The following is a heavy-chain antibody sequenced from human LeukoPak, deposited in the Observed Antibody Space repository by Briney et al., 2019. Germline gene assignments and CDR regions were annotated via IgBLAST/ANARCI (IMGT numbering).Heavy chain of an antibody. CDR1: GFTFSSYA. CDR2: ISNDGIHQ. D-gene: IGHD1-26*01. CDR3: ARDIYAGASSPGVY. J-gene: IGHJ4*02. Sequence: PGGSLRLSCAASGFTFSSYAMHWVRQDPGKGLEWVAVISNDGIHQFYADSVKGRLTISRDNSKNTLYLQMNSLRAEDTAVYYCARDIYAGASSPGVYWGQGTLVTVSS. V-gene: IGHV3-30*03.